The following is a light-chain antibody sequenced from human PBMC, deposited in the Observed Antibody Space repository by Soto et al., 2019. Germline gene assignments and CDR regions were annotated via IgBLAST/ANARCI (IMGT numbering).Light chain of an antibody. J-gene: IGLJ2*01. CDR3: HSYDSSLTAVV. CDR1: RSNIGAGHD. Sequence: QAVVTQPPSVSGAPGQGVAISFTGSRSNIGAGHDVQWYQQLPGTAPKLLIYGNNNRPSGVPDRFSGSKSGASASLAITGLQAEDEADYYCHSYDSSLTAVVFGGGTKLTVL. CDR2: GNN. V-gene: IGLV1-40*03.